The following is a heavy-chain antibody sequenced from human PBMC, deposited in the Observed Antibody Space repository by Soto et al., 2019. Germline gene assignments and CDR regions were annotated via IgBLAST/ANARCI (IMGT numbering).Heavy chain of an antibody. J-gene: IGHJ4*02. CDR3: ARDSYDFWTAYSY. V-gene: IGHV3-21*01. CDR1: GFTFSSYS. CDR2: ISSSSSYK. D-gene: IGHD3-3*01. Sequence: EVQLVESGGGLVKPGASLRLSCAASGFTFSSYSMSWVRQAPGRGLEWVSSISSSSSYKYYADSVKGSFTTSRDNAKNSLYLQMNSLRAEDTAVYYCARDSYDFWTAYSYWGQGTQVTVSS.